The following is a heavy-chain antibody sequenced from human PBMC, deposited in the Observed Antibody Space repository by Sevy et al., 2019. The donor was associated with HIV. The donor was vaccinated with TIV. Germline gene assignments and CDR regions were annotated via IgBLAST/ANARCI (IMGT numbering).Heavy chain of an antibody. V-gene: IGHV3-33*01. Sequence: GGSLRLSCAASGFIFSDYGMHWVRQAPGKGLEWVAVVWYDGSYKYVTDSVKGRFTISRDNSNNMVFLQMNSLRAEDTAVYYCARDKLLPVMVSMVRGALSYYFDYWGQGTLVTVSS. CDR1: GFIFSDYG. CDR2: VWYDGSYK. CDR3: ARDKLLPVMVSMVRGALSYYFDY. D-gene: IGHD3-10*01. J-gene: IGHJ4*02.